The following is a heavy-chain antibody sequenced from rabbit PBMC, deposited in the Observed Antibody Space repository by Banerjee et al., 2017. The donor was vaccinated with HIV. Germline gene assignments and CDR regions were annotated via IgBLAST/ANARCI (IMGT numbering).Heavy chain of an antibody. V-gene: IGHV1S40*01. CDR2: IGTGSSGYT. CDR3: ARGGPSGYGGYGYVTEGYRL. Sequence: QSLEESGGDLVKPGASLTLTCTASGFSFSSSYYMRWVRQAPGKGLEWIACIGTGSSGYTYYASWAKGRFTISKTSSTTVTLQMTSLTAADTATYFCARGGPSGYGGYGYVTEGYRLWGPGTLVTV. CDR1: GFSFSSSYY. J-gene: IGHJ6*01. D-gene: IGHD6-1*01.